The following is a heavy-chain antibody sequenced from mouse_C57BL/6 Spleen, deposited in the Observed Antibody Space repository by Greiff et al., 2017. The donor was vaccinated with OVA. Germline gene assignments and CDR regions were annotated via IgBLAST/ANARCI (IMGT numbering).Heavy chain of an antibody. D-gene: IGHD2-4*01. CDR2: INPGSGGT. Sequence: QVQLQQSGAELVRPGTSVKVSCKASGYAFTNYLIEWVKQRPGQGLEWIGVINPGSGGTNYNEKFKGKATLTADKSSSNAYMQLSSLTSEDSAVYFGARWRLRRGYYFDYWSQGTTLTVAS. V-gene: IGHV1-54*01. CDR3: ARWRLRRGYYFDY. J-gene: IGHJ2*01. CDR1: GYAFTNYL.